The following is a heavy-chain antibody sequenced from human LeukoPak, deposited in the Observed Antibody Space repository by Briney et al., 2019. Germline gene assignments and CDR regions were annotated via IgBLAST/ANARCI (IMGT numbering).Heavy chain of an antibody. D-gene: IGHD3-10*01. CDR1: GGSISSSSYS. CDR3: ARHYAGGYYPFWFDP. V-gene: IGHV4-39*01. J-gene: IGHJ5*02. CDR2: IYYSGST. Sequence: SETLSLTCTVSGGSISSSSYSWGWIRQPPGKGLEWIWSIYYSGSTYYNPSLKSRVTISVDTSKNQFSLKLSSVTAADTAVYYCARHYAGGYYPFWFDPWGQGTLVTVSS.